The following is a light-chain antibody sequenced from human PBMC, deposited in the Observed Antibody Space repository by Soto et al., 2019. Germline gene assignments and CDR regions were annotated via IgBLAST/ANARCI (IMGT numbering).Light chain of an antibody. J-gene: IGLJ3*02. CDR3: QSYDSSLGGSKGV. Sequence: QSVLTQPPSMSGAPGQRVTISCTGSSSDIGAGYDVHWYQQFPGTAPKLLIYSNINRPSGVPDRFYGSKSGTSASLAITGLQAEDEADYYCQSYDSSLGGSKGVFGGGTKLTVL. CDR2: SNI. V-gene: IGLV1-40*01. CDR1: SSDIGAGYD.